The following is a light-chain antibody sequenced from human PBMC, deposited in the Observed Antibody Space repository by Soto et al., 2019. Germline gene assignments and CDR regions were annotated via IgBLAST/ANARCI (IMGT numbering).Light chain of an antibody. V-gene: IGLV2-11*01. CDR1: SSDLGVYNY. CDR3: CSYTGTYTGV. Sequence: QSVLTQPRSVSGSPGQSVTISCTGTSSDLGVYNYVSWYQHHPGKAPKLIIYDVYKRPSGVPDRFSASKSDNTASLTISGLQAEDEADYYCCSYTGTYTGVFGGGTKVTVL. J-gene: IGLJ3*02. CDR2: DVY.